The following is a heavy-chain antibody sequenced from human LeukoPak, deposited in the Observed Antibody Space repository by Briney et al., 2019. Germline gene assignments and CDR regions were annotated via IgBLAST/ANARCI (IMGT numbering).Heavy chain of an antibody. J-gene: IGHJ3*02. CDR1: GFSFSSYT. Sequence: QPGGSLRLSCAVSGFSFSSYTMGWVRQAPGEGRQWVSAIFGGGDDTFYADSVKGRFTISRDNSKNTLYLQMNSLRAEDTAVYYCAKDGRYSSSWYPAFDIWGQGTMVTVSS. CDR3: AKDGRYSSSWYPAFDI. V-gene: IGHV3-23*01. CDR2: IFGGGDDT. D-gene: IGHD6-13*01.